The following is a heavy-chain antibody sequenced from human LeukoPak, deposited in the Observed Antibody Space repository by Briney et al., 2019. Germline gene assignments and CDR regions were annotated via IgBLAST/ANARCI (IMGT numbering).Heavy chain of an antibody. CDR1: GVTFSSFP. Sequence: SVKVSCKASGVTFSSFPISCVRQAPGHGLECLGRISSFLYTTKYAHNFQGGVKITADTSLSTAYTEVGSLRSDGTAVDYWSIVRIGQQLDKYYYYAMDVWGQGTTVTVSS. CDR3: SIVRIGQQLDKYYYYAMDV. D-gene: IGHD6-13*01. CDR2: ISSFLYTT. V-gene: IGHV1-69*06. J-gene: IGHJ6*02.